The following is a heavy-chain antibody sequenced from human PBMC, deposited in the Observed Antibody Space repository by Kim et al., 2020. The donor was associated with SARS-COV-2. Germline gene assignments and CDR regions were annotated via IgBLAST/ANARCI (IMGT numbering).Heavy chain of an antibody. CDR2: ISSSSSTI. Sequence: GGSLRLSCAASGFTFSSYSMNWVRQAPGKGLEWVSYISSSSSTIYYADSVKGRFTISRDNAKNSLYLQMNSLRDEDTAVYYCARDFVAVAWDAFDIWGQGTMVTVSS. D-gene: IGHD6-19*01. CDR1: GFTFSSYS. J-gene: IGHJ3*02. V-gene: IGHV3-48*02. CDR3: ARDFVAVAWDAFDI.